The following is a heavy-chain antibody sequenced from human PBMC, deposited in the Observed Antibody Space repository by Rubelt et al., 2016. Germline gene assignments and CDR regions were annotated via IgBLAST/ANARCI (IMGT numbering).Heavy chain of an antibody. CDR3: SRLMGYSTIDY. CDR1: GYSFTSYW. Sequence: EVQLVQSGAEVKKPGESLKISCKGSGYSFTSYWIGWVRQMPGKGLEWMGIIHPGDSATRYSPSSQGQVTISADKSINTAYLQWSSLKASDTAIYYCSRLMGYSTIDYWGQGTLVTVSS. V-gene: IGHV5-51*01. CDR2: IHPGDSAT. D-gene: IGHD5-12*01. J-gene: IGHJ4*02.